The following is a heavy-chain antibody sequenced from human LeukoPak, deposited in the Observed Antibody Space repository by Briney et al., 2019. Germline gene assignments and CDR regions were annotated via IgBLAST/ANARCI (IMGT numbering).Heavy chain of an antibody. CDR3: ARDQVYFDY. J-gene: IGHJ4*02. Sequence: SETLSLTCAVSGYSISSGYYWGWIRQPPGKGLEWIGSIYHSGSTNYNPSLKSRVTMSVDTSKNQFSLKLSSVTAADTAVYYCARDQVYFDYWGQGTLVTVSS. CDR1: GYSISSGYY. CDR2: IYHSGST. V-gene: IGHV4-38-2*02.